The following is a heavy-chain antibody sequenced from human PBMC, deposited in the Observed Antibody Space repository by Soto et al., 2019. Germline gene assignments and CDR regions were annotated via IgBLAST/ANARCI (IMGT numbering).Heavy chain of an antibody. CDR2: INTGNGNT. J-gene: IGHJ4*02. CDR1: RYTFTTYA. CDR3: ASSSQTGDSNFDY. V-gene: IGHV1-3*04. Sequence: QVQLVQSGAEVKKPGASVKVSCKASRYTFTTYAVHWVRQAPGQGLEWMGWINTGNGNTKYSQKFQGRVTITSDTSASTAYMELSSLRSEDTAVYYCASSSQTGDSNFDYWGQGTLVTISS. D-gene: IGHD7-27*01.